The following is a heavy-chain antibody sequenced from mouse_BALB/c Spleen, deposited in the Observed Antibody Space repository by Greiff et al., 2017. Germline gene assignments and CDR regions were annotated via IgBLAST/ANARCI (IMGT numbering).Heavy chain of an antibody. Sequence: EVQLQESGAELVKPGASVKLSCTASGFNIKDTYMHWVKQRPDQGLEWIGRIDPANGNTKYDPKFQGKATITADTSSNTAYLQLSSLTSEDTAVYYCARSGYYSLYYYAMDYWGQGTSVTVSS. CDR1: GFNIKDTY. CDR2: IDPANGNT. CDR3: ARSGYYSLYYYAMDY. D-gene: IGHD2-12*01. J-gene: IGHJ4*01. V-gene: IGHV14-3*02.